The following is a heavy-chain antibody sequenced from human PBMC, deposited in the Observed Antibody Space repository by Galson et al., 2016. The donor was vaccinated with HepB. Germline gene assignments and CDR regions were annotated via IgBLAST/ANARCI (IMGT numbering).Heavy chain of an antibody. CDR2: IYPGDSDT. CDR1: EYSFPNYW. Sequence: QSGAEVKKPGESLKISCKGSEYSFPNYWIGWVRQMPGKGLEWMGTIYPGDSDTSYSPSFQGQVTISADKSIRTAYLQWSSLKVSDTAMYYCARLGGGRIASRRRYSYYGMDVWGQGTTVTVSS. J-gene: IGHJ6*02. V-gene: IGHV5-51*01. D-gene: IGHD6-6*01. CDR3: ARLGGGRIASRRRYSYYGMDV.